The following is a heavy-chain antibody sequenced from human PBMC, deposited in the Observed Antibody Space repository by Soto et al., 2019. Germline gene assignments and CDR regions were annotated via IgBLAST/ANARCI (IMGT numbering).Heavy chain of an antibody. J-gene: IGHJ4*02. CDR1: GASISSGGYY. CDR2: IYYSGST. CDR3: AKAQAWELLFDF. Sequence: LSLTCTVSGASISSGGYYWSWIRQHPGKGLEWIANIYYSGSTYYNPSLKNRVTISIDTPKNQFSLKLSSVTAADTAVYYCAKAQAWELLFDFWGPGTLVTVSS. V-gene: IGHV4-31*03. D-gene: IGHD1-26*01.